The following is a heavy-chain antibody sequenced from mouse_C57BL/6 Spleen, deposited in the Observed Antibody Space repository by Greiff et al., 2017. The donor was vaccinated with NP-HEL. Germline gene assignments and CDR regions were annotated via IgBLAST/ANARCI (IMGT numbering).Heavy chain of an antibody. V-gene: IGHV1-42*01. CDR2: INPSTGGT. CDR1: GYSFTGYY. CDR3: ARRLLHAMDY. D-gene: IGHD2-3*01. Sequence: VQLQQSGPELVKPGASVKISCKASGYSFTGYYMNWVKQSPEKSLEWIGEINPSTGGTTYNQKFKAKATLTVDKSSSTAYMQLKSLTSEDSAVYYCARRLLHAMDYWGQGTSVTVSS. J-gene: IGHJ4*01.